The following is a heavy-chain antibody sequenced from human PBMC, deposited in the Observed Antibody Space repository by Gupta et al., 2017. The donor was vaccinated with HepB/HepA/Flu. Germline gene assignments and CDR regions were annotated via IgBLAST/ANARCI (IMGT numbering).Heavy chain of an antibody. J-gene: IGHJ3*02. CDR3: ARHGPHYDAFDI. Sequence: EVQLVQSGAAVKKPGASLKISCPGSGYSFTSYWIGWVRQMHGKGLEWMGIIYPGDYDTRYSPSVQGQVTIAADKSISTAYLQWSSLKASDTAMYYCARHGPHYDAFDIGGQGTMVTVSS. CDR1: GYSFTSYW. CDR2: IYPGDYDT. V-gene: IGHV5-51*01.